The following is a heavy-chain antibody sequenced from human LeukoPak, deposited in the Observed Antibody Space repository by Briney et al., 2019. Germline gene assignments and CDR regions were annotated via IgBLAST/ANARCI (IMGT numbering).Heavy chain of an antibody. CDR2: ISSSSSYI. D-gene: IGHD2-2*01. CDR3: ARYCSSTSCYPYYYYGMDV. CDR1: GFTFSSYS. Sequence: PGGSLRLSCAASGFTFSSYSMNWVRQAPGKGLEWVSSISSSSSYIYYADSVKGRFTISRDNAKNSLHLQMNSLRAEDTAVYYCARYCSSTSCYPYYYYGMDVWGQGTTVTVSS. V-gene: IGHV3-21*01. J-gene: IGHJ6*02.